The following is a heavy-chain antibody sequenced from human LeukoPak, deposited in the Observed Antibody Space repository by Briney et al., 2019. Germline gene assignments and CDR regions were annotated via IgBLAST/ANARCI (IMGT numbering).Heavy chain of an antibody. J-gene: IGHJ4*02. CDR1: GYTFTSYG. CDR2: ISTYNGKT. V-gene: IGHV1-18*01. D-gene: IGHD6-13*01. Sequence: ASVKVSCTASGYTFTSYGISWVRQAPGQGLEWMGWISTYNGKTNYAQKLQGRVTMTTDTSTSTAYMELRSLRSDDTAVYYCARGYSSSWTLDYWGQGTLVSVSS. CDR3: ARGYSSSWTLDY.